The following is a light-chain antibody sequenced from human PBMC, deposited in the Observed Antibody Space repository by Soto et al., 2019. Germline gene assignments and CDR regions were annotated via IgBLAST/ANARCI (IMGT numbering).Light chain of an antibody. CDR2: ANN. CDR3: QSDDSSLSGFFV. J-gene: IGLJ1*01. CDR1: SSNIGAGYD. V-gene: IGLV1-40*01. Sequence: QSVLTQPPSVSGAPGQRVTISCTGSSSNIGAGYDVHWYQQLPGTAPKLLIYANNNRPSGVPDRFSASKSGTSASLAITGLQTEDEADYYCQSDDSSLSGFFVFGTGTKVTVL.